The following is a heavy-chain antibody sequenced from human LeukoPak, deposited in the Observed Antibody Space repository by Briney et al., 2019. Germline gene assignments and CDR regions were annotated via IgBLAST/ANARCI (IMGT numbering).Heavy chain of an antibody. CDR2: IDPSDSYT. J-gene: IGHJ4*02. CDR3: ARHPITVAGSDFDY. D-gene: IGHD6-19*01. CDR1: GYSFTSYW. Sequence: GESLKISCKGSGYSFTSYWISWVRQMPGKGLEWMGRIDPSDSYTNYSPSFQGHVTISADKSISTAYLQWSSLRASDTTMYYCARHPITVAGSDFDYWGQGTLVTVSS. V-gene: IGHV5-10-1*01.